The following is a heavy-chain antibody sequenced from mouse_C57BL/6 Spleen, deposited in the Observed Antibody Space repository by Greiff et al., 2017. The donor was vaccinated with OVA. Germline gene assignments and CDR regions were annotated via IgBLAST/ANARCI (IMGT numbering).Heavy chain of an antibody. CDR1: GFNIKDDY. Sequence: EVQLVESGAELVRPGASVKLSCTASGFNIKDDYMHWVKQRPEQGLEWIGWIDPENGDTEYASKFQGKATITADTSSNTAYLQLSSLTSEDTAVYYCYYSNYDFDVWGTGTTVTVSS. D-gene: IGHD2-5*01. CDR3: YYSNYDFDV. CDR2: IDPENGDT. J-gene: IGHJ1*03. V-gene: IGHV14-4*01.